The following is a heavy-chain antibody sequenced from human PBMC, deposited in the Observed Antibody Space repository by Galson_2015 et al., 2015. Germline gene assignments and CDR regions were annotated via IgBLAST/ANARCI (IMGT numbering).Heavy chain of an antibody. V-gene: IGHV3-53*01. CDR2: IYSGGST. Sequence: SLRLSCAASGFTVSSNYMSWVRQAPGRGLEWVSVIYSGGSTYYADSVKGRFTISRDNSKNTLYLQMNSLRAEDTAVYYCARVGGVTIFGVNHWYLDLWGRGTLVIVSP. D-gene: IGHD3-3*01. CDR1: GFTVSSNY. CDR3: ARVGGVTIFGVNHWYLDL. J-gene: IGHJ2*01.